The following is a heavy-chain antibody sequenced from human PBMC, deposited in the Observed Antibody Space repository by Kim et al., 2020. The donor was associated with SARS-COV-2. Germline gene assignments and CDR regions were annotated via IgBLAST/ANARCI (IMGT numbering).Heavy chain of an antibody. V-gene: IGHV4-4*07. CDR3: ARASQLKDFWSGYETENWFDP. CDR1: GGSISSYY. Sequence: SETLSLTCTVSGGSISSYYWSWIRQPAGKGLEWIGRIYTSGSTNYNPSLKSRVTMSVDTSKNQFSLKLSSVTAADTAVYYCARASQLKDFWSGYETENWFDPWGQGTLVTVSS. J-gene: IGHJ5*02. D-gene: IGHD3-3*01. CDR2: IYTSGST.